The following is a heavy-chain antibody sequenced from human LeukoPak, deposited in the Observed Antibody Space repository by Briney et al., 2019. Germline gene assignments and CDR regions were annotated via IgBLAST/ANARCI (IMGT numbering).Heavy chain of an antibody. CDR2: MYSCGDT. CDR1: GFTVSDNY. V-gene: IGHV3-53*01. D-gene: IGHD6-13*01. CDR3: ARDAPQVPAAGVLAS. J-gene: IGHJ5*02. Sequence: PGGSLRLSCAAPGFTVSDNYMSWVRQAPGKGLEWVSVMYSCGDTYYANSVKGRFTFSRDISKNTLYLQMNGLRVEDTAMYYCARDAPQVPAAGVLASWGQGTLVIVSS.